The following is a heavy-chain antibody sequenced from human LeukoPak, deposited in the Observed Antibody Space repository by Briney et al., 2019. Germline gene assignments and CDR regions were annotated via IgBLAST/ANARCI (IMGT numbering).Heavy chain of an antibody. CDR2: INNDGSTT. J-gene: IGHJ3*02. D-gene: IGHD2-15*01. V-gene: IGHV3-74*01. CDR3: ARGYCSGGSCYKLNACDI. CDR1: GFTFSSDW. Sequence: PGGSLRLSCAASGFTFSSDWMHWVRQAAGKGLVWVSRINNDGSTTAYADSVKGRFTISRDNAKNTLYLQMNSLRAEDTAVYYCARGYCSGGSCYKLNACDIWGQGTMVTVSS.